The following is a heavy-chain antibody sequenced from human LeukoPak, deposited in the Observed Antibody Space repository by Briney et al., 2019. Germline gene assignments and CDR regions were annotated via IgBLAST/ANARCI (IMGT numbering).Heavy chain of an antibody. CDR2: INPDGSVT. J-gene: IGHJ4*02. CDR3: ERLYGGVTIFDY. Sequence: PGGSLRLSCAASGFTFRSYWMRWVRQAPGKGLEWVATINPDGSVTDYVDSVKGRFTISRDNARTSVYLQMDSLRTEATAAYFCERLYGGVTIFDYWGQGTLVTVSS. V-gene: IGHV3-7*03. D-gene: IGHD3-3*01. CDR1: GFTFRSYW.